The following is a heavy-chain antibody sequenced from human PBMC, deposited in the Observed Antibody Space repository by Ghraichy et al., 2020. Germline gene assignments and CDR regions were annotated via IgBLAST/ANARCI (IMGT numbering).Heavy chain of an antibody. CDR1: GFTFSSQA. Sequence: GGSLRLSCAASGFTFSSQAMTWVRQAPGKGLEWVAVIAYVGLNKYYADSVRGRFTISRDNSKNTLYLQMNSLRGEDTAVYYCARSHAYYYYMDVWGKGTTVTVSS. J-gene: IGHJ6*03. V-gene: IGHV3-30*04. CDR3: ARSHAYYYYMDV. CDR2: IAYVGLNK.